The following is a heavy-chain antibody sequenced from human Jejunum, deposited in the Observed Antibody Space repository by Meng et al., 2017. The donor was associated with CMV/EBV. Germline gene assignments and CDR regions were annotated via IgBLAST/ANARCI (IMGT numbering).Heavy chain of an antibody. D-gene: IGHD5-12*01. CDR1: GFAFSGSA. CDR2: INTRSNII. CDR3: VRETGYDTSAYADV. J-gene: IGHJ1*01. Sequence: SGFAFSGSAVHWVRQASGKGLGWVAYINTRSNIIKYADSVQGRFTISRDNDKKSLYLQMDSLRVDDTAVYYCVRETGYDTSAYADVWGQGTLVTVSS. V-gene: IGHV3-48*04.